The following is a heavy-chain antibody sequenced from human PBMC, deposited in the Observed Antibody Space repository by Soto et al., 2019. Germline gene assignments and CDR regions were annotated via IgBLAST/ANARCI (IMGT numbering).Heavy chain of an antibody. V-gene: IGHV4-39*01. CDR3: APFARSGNLRYFDLDY. Sequence: SETLSLTCTVSGGSISSSSYYWGWIRQPPGKGLEWIGSIYYSGSTYYNPSLKSRVTISVDTSKNQFSLKLSSVTAADTAVYYCAPFARSGNLRYFDLDYWGQGTLVTVSS. CDR2: IYYSGST. J-gene: IGHJ4*02. CDR1: GGSISSSSYY. D-gene: IGHD3-9*01.